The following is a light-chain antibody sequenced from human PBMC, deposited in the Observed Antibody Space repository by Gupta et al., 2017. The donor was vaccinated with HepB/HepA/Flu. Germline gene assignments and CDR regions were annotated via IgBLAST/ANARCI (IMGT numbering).Light chain of an antibody. J-gene: IGLJ7*01. CDR1: SGSSASNY. Sequence: NFMPTQLHSVSESPGKTVTISCTRSSGSSASNYVQWYQQRPGSAPTTVIYEDNQRPSGVPDRFSGSIDSSSNSASLTISGLKTEDEADYYCQSYDSSTPAVFGGGTQLTVL. V-gene: IGLV6-57*03. CDR2: EDN. CDR3: QSYDSSTPAV.